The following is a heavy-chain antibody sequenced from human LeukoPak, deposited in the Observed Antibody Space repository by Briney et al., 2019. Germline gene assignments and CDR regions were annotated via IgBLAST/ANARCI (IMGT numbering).Heavy chain of an antibody. D-gene: IGHD6-19*01. CDR3: ARDVGGWHYFDY. CDR2: IYYSGST. CDR1: GGSISSGGYS. Sequence: PSQTLSLTCAVSGGSISSGGYSWSWIRQPPGKGLEWIGYIYYSGSTNYNPSLKSRVTISVDTSKNQFSLKLSSVTAADTAVYYCARDVGGWHYFDYWGQGTLVTVSS. V-gene: IGHV4-61*08. J-gene: IGHJ4*02.